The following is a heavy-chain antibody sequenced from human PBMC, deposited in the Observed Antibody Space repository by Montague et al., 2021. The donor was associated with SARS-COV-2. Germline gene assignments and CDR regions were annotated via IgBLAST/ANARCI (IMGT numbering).Heavy chain of an antibody. Sequence: PALVKPTQTLTLTCTFSGFSLSTSGVCVGWIRQPPGKALEWLALIYWDDDKRYSPSLKSRLTITKDTSKNQVVLTMTNMDPVDTATYYCARRITSYAFDIWGQGTMVTVSS. CDR2: IYWDDDK. V-gene: IGHV2-5*02. D-gene: IGHD3-3*01. CDR1: GFSLSTSGVC. CDR3: ARRITSYAFDI. J-gene: IGHJ3*02.